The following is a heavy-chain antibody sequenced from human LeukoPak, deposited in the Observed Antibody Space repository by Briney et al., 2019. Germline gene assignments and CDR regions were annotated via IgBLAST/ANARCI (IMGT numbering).Heavy chain of an antibody. CDR1: GLTFRTYA. Sequence: GGSLRLSCAASGLTFRTYAMSWVRRAPGKGLEWVSGISDSGDGTYYAESVKGRFTISGDNSKNTVFLQMNSLRADDTAKYYCAKDKAPGSWHTPSDFWGQGTLVTVSS. CDR2: ISDSGDGT. D-gene: IGHD6-13*01. J-gene: IGHJ4*02. V-gene: IGHV3-23*01. CDR3: AKDKAPGSWHTPSDF.